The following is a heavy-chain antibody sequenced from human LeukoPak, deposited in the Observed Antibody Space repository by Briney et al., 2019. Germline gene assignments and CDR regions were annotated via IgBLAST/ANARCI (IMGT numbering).Heavy chain of an antibody. CDR3: ARLPLREDYGGNFDP. CDR1: GGSVSSSSYY. Sequence: PSETLSLTCTVSGGSVSSSSYYWGWIRQPPGKGLEWIGSIYYSGSTYYNPSLKSRVTISVDTSKNQFSLKLSSVTAADTVVYYCARLPLREDYGGNFDPWGQGTLVTVSS. D-gene: IGHD4-23*01. V-gene: IGHV4-39*01. J-gene: IGHJ5*02. CDR2: IYYSGST.